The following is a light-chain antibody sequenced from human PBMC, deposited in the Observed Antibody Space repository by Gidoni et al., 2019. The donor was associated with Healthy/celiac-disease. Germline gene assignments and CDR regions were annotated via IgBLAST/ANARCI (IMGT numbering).Light chain of an antibody. Sequence: GVPGRFSGSGAGTDFTLKISRVEAEAVGVYYCTQATQFPVTFGGGTKVEIK. CDR3: TQATQFPVT. V-gene: IGKV2-24*01. J-gene: IGKJ4*01.